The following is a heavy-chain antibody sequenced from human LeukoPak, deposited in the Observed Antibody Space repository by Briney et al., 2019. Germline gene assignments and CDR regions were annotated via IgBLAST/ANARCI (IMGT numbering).Heavy chain of an antibody. CDR2: MNPNSGNT. CDR1: GYTFTSYD. Sequence: GASVKVSCKASGYTFTSYDINWVRQATGQGLEWMGWMNPNSGNTGYAQKFQGRVTMTRNTSISTAYMELSSLRSEDTAVYYWARANTMVRGVIPYYWGQGTLVTVSS. J-gene: IGHJ4*02. CDR3: ARANTMVRGVIPYY. D-gene: IGHD3-10*01. V-gene: IGHV1-8*01.